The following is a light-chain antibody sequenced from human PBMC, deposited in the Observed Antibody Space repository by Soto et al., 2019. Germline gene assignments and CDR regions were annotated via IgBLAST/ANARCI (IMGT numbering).Light chain of an antibody. CDR3: QQYGSSALT. CDR2: VTS. V-gene: IGKV3-20*01. Sequence: EIVLTQSPGTLSLSPGERATLSCRASQSVSSSYLVWYQQRPGQPPRLLIYVTSNRAAGIPDRFTGTGSGTDFTLTIYRLEPEDSAVYDCQQYGSSALTFGGGTKVEIK. CDR1: QSVSSSY. J-gene: IGKJ4*01.